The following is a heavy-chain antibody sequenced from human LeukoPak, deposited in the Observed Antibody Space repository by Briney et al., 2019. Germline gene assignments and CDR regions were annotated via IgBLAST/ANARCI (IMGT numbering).Heavy chain of an antibody. D-gene: IGHD4-17*01. CDR3: ARETGGTVGSTDFDY. J-gene: IGHJ4*02. V-gene: IGHV3-30-3*01. CDR1: GFTFSSYA. Sequence: PGGSLRLSCAASGFTFSSYAMHWVRQAPGKGLEWVAVISYDGSNKYYTDSVKSRFTISRDNSKNTLYLQMNSLRAEDTALYYCARETGGTVGSTDFDYWGQGTLVTVSS. CDR2: ISYDGSNK.